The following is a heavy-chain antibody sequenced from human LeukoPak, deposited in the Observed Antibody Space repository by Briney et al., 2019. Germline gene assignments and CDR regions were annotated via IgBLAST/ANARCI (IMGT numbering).Heavy chain of an antibody. D-gene: IGHD6-19*01. CDR2: IYYSENT. CDR1: GGSISSGGYY. J-gene: IGHJ4*02. V-gene: IGHV4-31*03. Sequence: SQTLSLTCTVSGGSISSGGYYWSWIRPHPGKGLELIGYIYYSENTYYNPSLKSRVIISVDTSKNQFSLKLSSVTAADTAVYYCARGSSGWRFDSWGQGILVTVSS. CDR3: ARGSSGWRFDS.